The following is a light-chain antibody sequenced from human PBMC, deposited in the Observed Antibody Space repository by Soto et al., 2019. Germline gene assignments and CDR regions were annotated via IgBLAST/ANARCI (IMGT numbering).Light chain of an antibody. CDR2: SAS. J-gene: IGKJ2*01. CDR1: ESVSRS. Sequence: EVVMTQSPGTLSVFPGERVTLSCRASESVSRSLAWYQQKPGQAPRLLIYSASTRATGIPARFSGSGSGTEFTLTISSLESEDFAVYYCQQDIKRYTFGQGTKLEIK. CDR3: QQDIKRYT. V-gene: IGKV3-15*01.